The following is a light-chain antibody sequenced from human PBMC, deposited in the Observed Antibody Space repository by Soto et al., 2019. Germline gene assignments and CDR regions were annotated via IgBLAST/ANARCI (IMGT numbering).Light chain of an antibody. V-gene: IGKV3-15*01. J-gene: IGKJ1*01. Sequence: EIVMTHSPATLSVSPGGRATLSCRASQSISDTLAWYQQKPGQAPRLLIHGASTRATSFPARFSGSGSGTDFTLTISSLQSEDFAVYYCQQYHNWPWTFGQGTKVDIK. CDR1: QSISDT. CDR3: QQYHNWPWT. CDR2: GAS.